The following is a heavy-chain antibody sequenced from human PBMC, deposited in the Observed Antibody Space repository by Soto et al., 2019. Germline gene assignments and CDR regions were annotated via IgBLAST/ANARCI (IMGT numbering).Heavy chain of an antibody. D-gene: IGHD6-13*01. J-gene: IGHJ6*02. Sequence: ASVKVSCKASGYTFTGYYMHWVRQAPGQGLEWMGWINPNSGGTNYAQKLQGWVTMTRDTSISTAYMELSRLRSDDTAVYYCARVGRSTDSSSWITPNYYYYGMDVWGQGTTVTVSS. CDR3: ARVGRSTDSSSWITPNYYYYGMDV. CDR2: INPNSGGT. V-gene: IGHV1-2*04. CDR1: GYTFTGYY.